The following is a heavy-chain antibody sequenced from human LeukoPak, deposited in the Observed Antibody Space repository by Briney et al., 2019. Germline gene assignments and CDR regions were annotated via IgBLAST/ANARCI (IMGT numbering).Heavy chain of an antibody. Sequence: PSETLSLTCTVSGGSISSYYWSWIRQPAGKGLEWIGRIYTSGSTNYNPSLKSRVTMSVDTSKNQFSLKLSSVTAADTAVYYCARYGVVVPAATGFDPWGQGTLVTVSS. CDR1: GGSISSYY. CDR3: ARYGVVVPAATGFDP. J-gene: IGHJ5*02. CDR2: IYTSGST. D-gene: IGHD2-2*01. V-gene: IGHV4-4*07.